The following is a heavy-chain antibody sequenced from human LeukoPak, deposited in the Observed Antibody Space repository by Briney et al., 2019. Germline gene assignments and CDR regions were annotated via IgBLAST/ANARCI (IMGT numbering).Heavy chain of an antibody. Sequence: PGGSLRLSCAASGFTFSSYWMSWVRQAPGKGREGVANIKQDGSEKYYVDSVKGRFTISRDNAKNSLYLQMNSLRAEDTAVYYCASHYDFWSGEYYFDYWGQGTLVTVSS. CDR2: IKQDGSEK. D-gene: IGHD3-3*01. CDR1: GFTFSSYW. CDR3: ASHYDFWSGEYYFDY. J-gene: IGHJ4*02. V-gene: IGHV3-7*01.